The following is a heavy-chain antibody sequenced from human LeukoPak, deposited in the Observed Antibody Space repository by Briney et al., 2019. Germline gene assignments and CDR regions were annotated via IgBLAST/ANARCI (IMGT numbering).Heavy chain of an antibody. CDR1: GGSISSSSYY. CDR2: IYYSGST. V-gene: IGHV4-39*07. Sequence: ASETLSLTCTVSGGSISSSSYYWGWIRQPPGKGLEWIGSIYYSGSTYYNPSLKSRVTISVDTSKNQFSLKLSSVTAADTAVYYCARDLRGYYDFWSGYSSWELHPVQPDYWGQGTLVTVSS. CDR3: ARDLRGYYDFWSGYSSWELHPVQPDY. J-gene: IGHJ4*02. D-gene: IGHD3-3*01.